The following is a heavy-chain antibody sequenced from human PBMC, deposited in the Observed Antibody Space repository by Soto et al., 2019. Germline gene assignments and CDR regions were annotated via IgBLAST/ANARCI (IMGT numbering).Heavy chain of an antibody. Sequence: EVVLVESGGGLVQPGGSLRLSCAASGFTFSSFWMSWVRQAPGKGLEWMAIIKGDASETVYVDSVKGRFTISRDNTKNALYLQMNSLRADDTAVDYCVGGDGWYLDYWGQGALLTVSS. J-gene: IGHJ4*02. CDR2: IKGDASET. CDR1: GFTFSSFW. D-gene: IGHD6-19*01. CDR3: VGGDGWYLDY. V-gene: IGHV3-7*01.